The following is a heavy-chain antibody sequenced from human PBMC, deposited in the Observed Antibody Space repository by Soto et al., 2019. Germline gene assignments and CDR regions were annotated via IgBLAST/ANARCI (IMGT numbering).Heavy chain of an antibody. Sequence: QVQLVESGGGVVQLGRSLRLSCAASGFTFSHYGIHWVRQAPGKGLEWLAVISYDGSNNHYADSVKGRFTVSRDNSKNTLYLQMNSLRAEDTAVYFCARYSGKYQGPIDYWGQGTLVTVSS. D-gene: IGHD1-26*01. J-gene: IGHJ4*02. V-gene: IGHV3-30*03. CDR3: ARYSGKYQGPIDY. CDR1: GFTFSHYG. CDR2: ISYDGSNN.